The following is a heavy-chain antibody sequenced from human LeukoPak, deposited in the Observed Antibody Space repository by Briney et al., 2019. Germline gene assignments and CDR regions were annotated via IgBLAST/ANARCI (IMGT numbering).Heavy chain of an antibody. CDR1: GYTFTTYA. D-gene: IGHD3-22*01. CDR3: AREYYDSSGYYYDY. J-gene: IGHJ4*02. CDR2: INAGNGNT. Sequence: GASVKVSCTASGYTFTTYAMHWVRQAPGQRLEWMGWINAGNGNTKYSQKFQGRVTITRDTSASTAYMELSSLRSEDTAVYYCAREYYDSSGYYYDYWGQGTLVTVSS. V-gene: IGHV1-3*01.